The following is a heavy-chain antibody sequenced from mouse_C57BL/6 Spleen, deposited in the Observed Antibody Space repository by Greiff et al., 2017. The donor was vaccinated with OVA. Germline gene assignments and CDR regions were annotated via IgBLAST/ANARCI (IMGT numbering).Heavy chain of an antibody. D-gene: IGHD1-2*01. CDR2: IDPSDSYT. J-gene: IGHJ4*01. V-gene: IGHV1-69*01. CDR3: ARWGTTAPYAMDY. Sequence: QVQLKQSGAELVLPGASVKLSCKASGYTFTSYWMHWVKQRPGQGLEWIGEIDPSDSYTNYNQKFKGKSTLTVDKSSSTAYMQLSSLTSEDSAVYYCARWGTTAPYAMDYWGQGTSVTVSS. CDR1: GYTFTSYW.